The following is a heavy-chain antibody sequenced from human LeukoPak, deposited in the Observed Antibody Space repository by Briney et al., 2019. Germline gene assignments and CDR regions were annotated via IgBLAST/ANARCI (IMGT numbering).Heavy chain of an antibody. J-gene: IGHJ2*01. CDR2: IYSGGVT. V-gene: IGHV3-53*01. CDR1: GFTVCDNY. CDR3: ARAPSGWSDYWYFDL. D-gene: IGHD6-19*01. Sequence: QPGGSLRLSCAASGFTVCDNYMSWVRQAPGEGLEWVSLIYSGGVTYYADSVKGRFIIPRNNSKNTLFLQMNSLRAEDTAVYYCARAPSGWSDYWYFDLWGRGTLVTVSS.